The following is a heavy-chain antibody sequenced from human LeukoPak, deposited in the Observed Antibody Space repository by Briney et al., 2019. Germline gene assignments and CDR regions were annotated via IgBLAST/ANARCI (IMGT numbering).Heavy chain of an antibody. CDR1: GGTFSSYA. D-gene: IGHD3-3*01. Sequence: SVKVSCKASGGTFSSYAISWVRQAPGQGLEWMGGIIPIFGTANYAQKFQGRVTITADESTSTAYMELSSLRSEDTAVYYCARDNYDFWSGRKLNWFDPWGQGTLVTVS. J-gene: IGHJ5*02. CDR3: ARDNYDFWSGRKLNWFDP. V-gene: IGHV1-69*13. CDR2: IIPIFGTA.